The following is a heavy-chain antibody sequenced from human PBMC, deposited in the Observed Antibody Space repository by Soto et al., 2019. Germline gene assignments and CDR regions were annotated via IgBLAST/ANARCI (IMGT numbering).Heavy chain of an antibody. Sequence: QAQLVQSGAEVKKPGSSVKVSCKASGGSFSDYTINWVRQAPGQGLEWMGGVIPIFQTPTYAQNFQGRVTITADESTSTAYMELNSLTSGDTAVCYCARVSRGPIDNWGQGTLVTVSS. D-gene: IGHD3-10*01. J-gene: IGHJ4*02. CDR1: GGSFSDYT. CDR3: ARVSRGPIDN. V-gene: IGHV1-69*01. CDR2: VIPIFQTP.